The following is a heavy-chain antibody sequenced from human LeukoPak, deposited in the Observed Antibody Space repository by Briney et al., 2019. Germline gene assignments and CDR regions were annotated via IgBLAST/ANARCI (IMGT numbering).Heavy chain of an antibody. Sequence: PGGSLRLSCAASGFTFNFYWMSWVRQAPGRGLEWVANIKEDGNENYYVDSVKGRFTISRDNAESSLYLQMNSLRAEDTAVYYCASPLYYDFWSGLRARGDWFDPWGQGTLDTVSS. CDR1: GFTFNFYW. J-gene: IGHJ5*02. V-gene: IGHV3-7*01. D-gene: IGHD3-3*01. CDR2: IKEDGNEN. CDR3: ASPLYYDFWSGLRARGDWFDP.